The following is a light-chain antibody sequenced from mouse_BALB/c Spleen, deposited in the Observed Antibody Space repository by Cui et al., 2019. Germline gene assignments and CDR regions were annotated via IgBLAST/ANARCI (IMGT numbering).Light chain of an antibody. CDR1: SSVSSSY. Sequence: QIVLTQSPAIMSASPGEKVTMTCSARSSVSSSYLYWYQQKPGSSPKLWIYSTSNLASGVPAHFSGSGSGTSYSLTISSMEAEDAATFYCQQYSGYPYTFGGGTKLEIK. CDR3: QQYSGYPYT. V-gene: IGKV4-78*01. J-gene: IGKJ2*01. CDR2: STS.